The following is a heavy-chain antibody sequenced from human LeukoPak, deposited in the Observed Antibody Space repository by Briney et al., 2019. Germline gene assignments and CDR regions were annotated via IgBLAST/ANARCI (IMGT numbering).Heavy chain of an antibody. Sequence: GGSLRLSCAASGFTFSIYWMNWVRQAPGKGLEWVANIKQDGSEKYYVDSVKGRFTISRDNAKNSLYLQMNSLRAEDTAVYYCARDGAPDAHCSSTSCAIRWGQGTLVTVSS. D-gene: IGHD2-2*01. CDR1: GFTFSIYW. V-gene: IGHV3-7*01. J-gene: IGHJ4*02. CDR2: IKQDGSEK. CDR3: ARDGAPDAHCSSTSCAIR.